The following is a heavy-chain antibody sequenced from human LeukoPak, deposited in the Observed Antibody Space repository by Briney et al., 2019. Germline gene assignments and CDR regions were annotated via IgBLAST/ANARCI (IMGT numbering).Heavy chain of an antibody. CDR2: ISGGGGIT. D-gene: IGHD3-10*02. J-gene: IGHJ6*02. CDR3: AFTPMSHYHHMDV. V-gene: IGHV3-23*01. CDR1: GFTFSSYG. Sequence: GGSLRLSCAASGFTFSSYGMSWVRQAPGKGLEWVSGISGGGGITYYADSVKGRFTISRHHSKNTLYLQMNSLRAEDPAVYYCAFTPMSHYHHMDVWGQGTTVTVSS.